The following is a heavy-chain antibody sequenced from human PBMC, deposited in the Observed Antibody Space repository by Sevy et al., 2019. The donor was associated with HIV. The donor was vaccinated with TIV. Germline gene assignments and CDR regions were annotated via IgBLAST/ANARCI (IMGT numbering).Heavy chain of an antibody. J-gene: IGHJ3*02. CDR2: IKSKTDGGTT. D-gene: IGHD3-22*01. V-gene: IGHV3-15*01. Sequence: GGSLRLSCAASGFTFSNAWMSWVRQAPGKGLEWVGRIKSKTDGGTTDYAAPVKGRFTISRDDSKNTLYLQMNSLKTEDTAVYYCTTDWAHGYYDSSGRDAFDIWGQGTMVTVSS. CDR1: GFTFSNAW. CDR3: TTDWAHGYYDSSGRDAFDI.